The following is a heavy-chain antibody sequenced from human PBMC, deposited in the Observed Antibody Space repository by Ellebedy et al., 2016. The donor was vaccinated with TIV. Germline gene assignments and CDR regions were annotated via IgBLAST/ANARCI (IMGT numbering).Heavy chain of an antibody. D-gene: IGHD2/OR15-2a*01. CDR2: LYYTGST. Sequence: PSETLSLTCSVSGGSLSSSSYYWGWIRQPPGKGLEWIGSLYYTGSTYYNPSLKSRVTISVDTYKNQFSLKLKSVTAADTAMYYCARHQNFDLLSGFDYWGQGTLGTASS. V-gene: IGHV4-39*01. J-gene: IGHJ4*02. CDR1: GGSLSSSSYY. CDR3: ARHQNFDLLSGFDY.